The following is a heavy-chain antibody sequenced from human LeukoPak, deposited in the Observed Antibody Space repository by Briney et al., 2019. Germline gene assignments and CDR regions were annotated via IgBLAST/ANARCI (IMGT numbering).Heavy chain of an antibody. V-gene: IGHV3-7*01. CDR2: IKQDGSEK. D-gene: IGHD3-3*01. CDR3: ARHFTIFGVVSGYGMDV. CDR1: GFTFSSYW. J-gene: IGHJ6*02. Sequence: GGSLRLSCAASGFTFSSYWMNWARQAPGKGLEWVANIKQDGSEKYYVDSVKGRFTISRDNAKNSLYLQMNSLRAEDTAVYYCARHFTIFGVVSGYGMDVWGQGTTVTVSS.